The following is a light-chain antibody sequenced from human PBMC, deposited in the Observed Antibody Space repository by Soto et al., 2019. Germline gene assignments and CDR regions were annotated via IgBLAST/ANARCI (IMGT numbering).Light chain of an antibody. CDR1: SSDVGGYNY. CDR2: GVS. J-gene: IGLJ1*01. CDR3: CSYAGSYTFV. V-gene: IGLV2-11*01. Sequence: QSVLTQPRSVSGSPGQSVTISCTGTSSDVGGYNYVSWYQQHPGKAPKLMIYGVSKRPSGVPDRFSGSKSGNTASLTISGLQAEDEADYYCCSYAGSYTFVFGTGTKATVL.